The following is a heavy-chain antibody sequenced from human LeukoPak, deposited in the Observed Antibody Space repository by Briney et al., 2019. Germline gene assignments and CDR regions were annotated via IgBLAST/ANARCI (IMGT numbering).Heavy chain of an antibody. D-gene: IGHD2-21*02. Sequence: GGSLRLSCAASGFTFSSYGMHWVRQAPGKGLEWVAVISYDGSNKCYADSVKGRFTISRDNSKNTLYLQMNSLRAEDTAVYYCAKVSSSAYCGGDCYSHAFDIWGQGTMVTVSS. CDR1: GFTFSSYG. CDR3: AKVSSSAYCGGDCYSHAFDI. V-gene: IGHV3-30*18. CDR2: ISYDGSNK. J-gene: IGHJ3*02.